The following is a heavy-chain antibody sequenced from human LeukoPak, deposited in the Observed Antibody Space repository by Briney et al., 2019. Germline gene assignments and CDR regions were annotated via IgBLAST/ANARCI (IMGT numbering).Heavy chain of an antibody. V-gene: IGHV5-51*01. CDR2: IHPGDSDT. CDR1: GYSFTSYW. J-gene: IGHJ4*02. D-gene: IGHD6-19*01. CDR3: ARLPYSSGWYGGYYFDY. Sequence: GESLKISCKGSGYSFTSYWIGWVRQMPGKGLEWMGIIHPGDSDTRYSPSFQGQVTISADKSISTAYLQWSSLKASDTAMYYCARLPYSSGWYGGYYFDYWGQGTLVTVSS.